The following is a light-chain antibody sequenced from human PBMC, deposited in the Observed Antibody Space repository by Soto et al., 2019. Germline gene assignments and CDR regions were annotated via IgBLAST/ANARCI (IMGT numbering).Light chain of an antibody. V-gene: IGLV2-14*01. CDR1: SSDIGGYKY. CDR2: EVS. J-gene: IGLJ2*01. Sequence: QSVLTQPASVSGSSGQSITISCTGTSSDIGGYKYVSWYQHHPGKAPKLMIYEVSNRPSGVSNRFSGSKSGNTASLTISGLQAEDEADYYCSSYTSSSTLVFGGGTKLTVL. CDR3: SSYTSSSTLV.